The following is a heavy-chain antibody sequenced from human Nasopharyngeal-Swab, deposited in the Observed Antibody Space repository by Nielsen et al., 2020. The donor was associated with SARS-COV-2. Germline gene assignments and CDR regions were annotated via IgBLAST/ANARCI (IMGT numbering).Heavy chain of an antibody. CDR3: ARDARLTIFGVDPPGYYGMDV. Sequence: GGSLRLSCAASGFTFSSYRMNWVRQAPGKGLEWVSSISSSSSYIYYADSVKGRFTISRDNAKNSLYLQMNGLRAEDTAVYYCARDARLTIFGVDPPGYYGMDVWGQGTTVTVSS. CDR2: ISSSSSYI. CDR1: GFTFSSYR. J-gene: IGHJ6*02. V-gene: IGHV3-21*01. D-gene: IGHD3-3*01.